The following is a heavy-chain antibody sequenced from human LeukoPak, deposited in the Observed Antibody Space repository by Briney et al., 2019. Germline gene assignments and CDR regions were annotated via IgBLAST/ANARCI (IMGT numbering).Heavy chain of an antibody. CDR2: INPSGGST. J-gene: IGHJ4*02. V-gene: IGHV1-46*01. D-gene: IGHD3-22*01. Sequence: ASVKVSCKASGYTFTSYYMHWVRQAPGQGLEWMGIINPSGGSTSYVQKFQARVTMTRDTSTSTVYMELSSLRSEDTAVYYCAREGAANYDSSGYPTFDYWGQGTLVTVSS. CDR3: AREGAANYDSSGYPTFDY. CDR1: GYTFTSYY.